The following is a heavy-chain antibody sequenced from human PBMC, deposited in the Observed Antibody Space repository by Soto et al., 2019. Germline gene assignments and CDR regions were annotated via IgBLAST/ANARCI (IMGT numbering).Heavy chain of an antibody. D-gene: IGHD3-10*01. V-gene: IGHV4-31*03. CDR2: IYYSGST. J-gene: IGHJ4*02. CDR3: ARIKTMVVDY. Sequence: PSETLSLTCTVSGGSISSGGYYWSWIRQHPGKGLEWIGYIYYSGSTYYNPSLKSRVTISVDTSKNQFSLKLSSVTAADTAVYYCARIKTMVVDYWGQGTLVTVSS. CDR1: GGSISSGGYY.